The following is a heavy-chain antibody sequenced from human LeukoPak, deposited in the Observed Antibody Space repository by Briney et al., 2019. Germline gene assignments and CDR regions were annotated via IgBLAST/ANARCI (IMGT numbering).Heavy chain of an antibody. CDR3: AAPNGGSLSFDS. CDR2: ISSSGSTI. J-gene: IGHJ4*02. D-gene: IGHD7-27*01. Sequence: GGSLRLSCAASGFTFSSYEMNWVRQAPGKGLEWVSYISSSGSTIYYADSVKGRFTISRDNSKNTLYLQMNSLRDGDTAVYYCAAPNGGSLSFDSWGQGTLVTVSS. CDR1: GFTFSSYE. V-gene: IGHV3-48*03.